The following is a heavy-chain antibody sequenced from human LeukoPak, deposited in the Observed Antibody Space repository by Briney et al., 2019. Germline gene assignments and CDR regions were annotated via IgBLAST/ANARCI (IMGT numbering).Heavy chain of an antibody. CDR2: INTNTGNP. D-gene: IGHD3-10*01. CDR3: ARPTYYYGSGSHNLFDY. J-gene: IGHJ4*02. V-gene: IGHV7-4-1*02. Sequence: ASVKVSCKASGYTFTSYGISWVRQAPGQGLEWMGWINTNTGNPTYAQGFTGRFVFSLDTSVSTAYLQISSLKAEDTAVYYCARPTYYYGSGSHNLFDYWGQGTLVTVSS. CDR1: GYTFTSYG.